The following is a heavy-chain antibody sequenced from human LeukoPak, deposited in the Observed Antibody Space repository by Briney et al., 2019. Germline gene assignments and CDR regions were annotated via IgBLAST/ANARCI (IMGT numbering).Heavy chain of an antibody. V-gene: IGHV3-74*01. D-gene: IGHD5-18*01. J-gene: IGHJ4*02. CDR3: ARGGGYSYGPLDY. CDR2: INSDGSST. Sequence: PGGSPRLSCAVSGFTLSSYWMHWVRQVPGKGLVWVSHINSDGSSTSYADSVKGRFTISRDNAKNTLYLQMNSLRAEDTAVYYCARGGGYSYGPLDYWGQGTLVTVSS. CDR1: GFTLSSYW.